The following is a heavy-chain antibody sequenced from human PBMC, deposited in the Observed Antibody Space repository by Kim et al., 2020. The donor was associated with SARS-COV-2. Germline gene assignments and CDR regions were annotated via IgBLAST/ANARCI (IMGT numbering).Heavy chain of an antibody. V-gene: IGHV3-21*01. CDR1: GFTFSSYS. CDR3: ARELEQLIYYYYYGMDV. Sequence: GGSLRLSCAASGFTFSSYSMNWVRQAPGKGLEWVSSISSSSSYIYYADSVKGRFTISRDNAKNSLYLQMNSLRAEDTAVYYCARELEQLIYYYYYGMDVWGQGTTVTVSS. CDR2: ISSSSSYI. J-gene: IGHJ6*02. D-gene: IGHD6-6*01.